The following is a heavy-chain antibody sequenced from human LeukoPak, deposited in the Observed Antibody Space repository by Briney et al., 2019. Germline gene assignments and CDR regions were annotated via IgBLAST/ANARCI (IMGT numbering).Heavy chain of an antibody. V-gene: IGHV4-34*01. Sequence: PSETLSLTCAVYGGSFSVYHWSWIRQPPGKGLEWIGEINHSGSTNYIPSLKSRVTISIDTSKIQFSLKLSSVTAAATAVYYCARVYGSGSYYNGYYYYYMDVWGKGTTVTISS. D-gene: IGHD3-10*01. J-gene: IGHJ6*03. CDR2: INHSGST. CDR1: GGSFSVYH. CDR3: ARVYGSGSYYNGYYYYYMDV.